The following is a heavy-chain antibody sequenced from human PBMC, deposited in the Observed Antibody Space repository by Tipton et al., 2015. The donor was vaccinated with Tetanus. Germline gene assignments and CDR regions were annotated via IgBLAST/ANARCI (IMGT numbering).Heavy chain of an antibody. CDR1: GYSFTSYS. CDR2: IYPADSDT. J-gene: IGHJ2*01. CDR3: ARSYSSSSYWYFDL. D-gene: IGHD6-6*01. Sequence: QLVQSGAEVKKPGESLKISCKGSGYSFTSYSIGWVRQMPGKGLEWMGVIYPADSDTRYSPSSQGQVTISADKSISTAYLQWSSLKASDIAVFYCARSYSSSSYWYFDLWGRGTLVTVSS. V-gene: IGHV5-51*03.